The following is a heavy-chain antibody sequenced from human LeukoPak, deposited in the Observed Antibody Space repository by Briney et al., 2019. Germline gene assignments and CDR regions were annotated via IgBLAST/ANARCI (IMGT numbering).Heavy chain of an antibody. CDR1: GGSFSGYY. CDR2: INHSGST. CDR3: ARVGRKPSSSTPGYSSSCPTIDY. V-gene: IGHV4-34*01. J-gene: IGHJ4*02. Sequence: SETLSLTCAVYGGSFSGYYWSWIRQPPGKGLEWIGEINHSGSTNYNPSLKSRVTISVDTSKNQFSLKLSSVTAADTAVYYCARVGRKPSSSTPGYSSSCPTIDYWGQGTLVTVSS. D-gene: IGHD6-13*01.